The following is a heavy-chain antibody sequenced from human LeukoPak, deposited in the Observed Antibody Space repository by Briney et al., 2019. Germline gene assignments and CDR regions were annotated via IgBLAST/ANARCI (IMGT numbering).Heavy chain of an antibody. CDR2: INSLGTHR. Sequence: GGSLRLSCAASGFTFNNYSMSWVRQAPGKGLEWVSSINSLGTHRYYADSVKGRFTISRDNADSSLYLQLSSLRGEDTAVYYCARVFLTFSGYDLNFFDSWGQGTLVTVSS. J-gene: IGHJ4*02. D-gene: IGHD5-12*01. CDR3: ARVFLTFSGYDLNFFDS. V-gene: IGHV3-21*01. CDR1: GFTFNNYS.